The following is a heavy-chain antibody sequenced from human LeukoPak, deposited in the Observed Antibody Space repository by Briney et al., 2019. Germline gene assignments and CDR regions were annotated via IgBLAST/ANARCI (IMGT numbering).Heavy chain of an antibody. J-gene: IGHJ4*02. Sequence: ASVKVSCKASGYTFASYGITWVRQAPGQGLEWMGWISTYDGNTNYAQNLEGRATMTTDTSTTTASMEVRSLRSDDTAVYYCAREANWAYYLDYWGQGTLVTVSS. D-gene: IGHD1-1*01. CDR1: GYTFASYG. V-gene: IGHV1-18*01. CDR3: AREANWAYYLDY. CDR2: ISTYDGNT.